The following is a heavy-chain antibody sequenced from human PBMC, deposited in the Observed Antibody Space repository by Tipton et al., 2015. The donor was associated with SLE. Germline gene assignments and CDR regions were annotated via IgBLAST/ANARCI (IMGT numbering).Heavy chain of an antibody. Sequence: TLSLTCTVSGGSISSYYWSWIRQPPGKGLEWIGYIYYTGNTNYNPSLKSRVTMSVDTSKNQFSLKLSSVTAADTAVYYCARAEGSWDAFDIWGQGTMVTVSS. CDR1: GGSISSYY. CDR2: IYYTGNT. D-gene: IGHD2-15*01. CDR3: ARAEGSWDAFDI. J-gene: IGHJ3*02. V-gene: IGHV4-59*01.